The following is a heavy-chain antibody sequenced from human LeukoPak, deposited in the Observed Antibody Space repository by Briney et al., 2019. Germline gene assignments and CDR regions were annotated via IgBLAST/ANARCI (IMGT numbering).Heavy chain of an antibody. V-gene: IGHV3-33*01. Sequence: RGSLRLSCAASGFTFSSYGMHWVRQAPGKGLEWVAVIWYDGSNKYYADSVKGRFTISRDNSKNTLYLQMGSLKTEDLAVYYCARGSVFTASYYHCMDFWGQGTTVTVSS. D-gene: IGHD2-8*01. J-gene: IGHJ6*02. CDR1: GFTFSSYG. CDR2: IWYDGSNK. CDR3: ARGSVFTASYYHCMDF.